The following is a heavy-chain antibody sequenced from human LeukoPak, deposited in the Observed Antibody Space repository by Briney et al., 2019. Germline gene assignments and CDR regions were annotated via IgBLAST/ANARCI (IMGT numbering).Heavy chain of an antibody. CDR3: ARGPEYYDILTGGYYFDY. CDR1: VGTFSSYA. Sequence: ASVKVSCKASVGTFSSYAISWVRQAPGPGLEWMGGIIPIFGTANYAQKFQGRVTITADESTSTAYMELSSLRSEDTAVYYCARGPEYYDILTGGYYFDYWGQGTLVTVSS. J-gene: IGHJ4*02. D-gene: IGHD3-9*01. V-gene: IGHV1-69*13. CDR2: IIPIFGTA.